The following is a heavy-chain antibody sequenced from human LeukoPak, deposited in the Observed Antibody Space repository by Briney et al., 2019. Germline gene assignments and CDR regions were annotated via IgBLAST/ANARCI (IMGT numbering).Heavy chain of an antibody. V-gene: IGHV1-24*01. CDR3: ATVGGGYNVWGGVYYMDV. Sequence: ASVKVSCKVSGYTLTELSMHWVRQAPGKGLEWMGGFDPEDGETIYAQKFQGRVTMTEDTSTDTAYMELSSLRSEDTAVYYCATVGGGYNVWGGVYYMDVWGKGTTVTVSS. CDR1: GYTLTELS. CDR2: FDPEDGET. J-gene: IGHJ6*03. D-gene: IGHD5-24*01.